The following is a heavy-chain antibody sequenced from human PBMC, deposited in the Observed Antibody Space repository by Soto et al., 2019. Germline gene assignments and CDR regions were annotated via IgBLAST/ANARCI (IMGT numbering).Heavy chain of an antibody. CDR3: ARMTTDAFDI. D-gene: IGHD4-17*01. Sequence: NPSETLSLTCAVSGYSISSGYYWGWIRQPPGKGLEWIGSIYHSGGTYYNPSLKSRVTISVDTSKNQFSLKLSSVTAADTAVYYCARMTTDAFDIWGQGTMVTFSS. CDR1: GYSISSGYY. V-gene: IGHV4-38-2*01. CDR2: IYHSGGT. J-gene: IGHJ3*02.